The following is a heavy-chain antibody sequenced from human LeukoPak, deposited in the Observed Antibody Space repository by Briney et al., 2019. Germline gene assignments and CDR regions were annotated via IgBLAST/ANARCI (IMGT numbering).Heavy chain of an antibody. D-gene: IGHD5-18*01. Sequence: GGSLRLSCAASGFTFSSYGTHWVRQAPGKGLEWVAFIRYDGSNKYYADSVKGRFTISRDNSKNTLYLQMNSLRAEDTAVYYCARDHLRGYSYDLGGFVDYWGQGTLVTVSS. CDR3: ARDHLRGYSYDLGGFVDY. CDR1: GFTFSSYG. CDR2: IRYDGSNK. J-gene: IGHJ4*02. V-gene: IGHV3-30*02.